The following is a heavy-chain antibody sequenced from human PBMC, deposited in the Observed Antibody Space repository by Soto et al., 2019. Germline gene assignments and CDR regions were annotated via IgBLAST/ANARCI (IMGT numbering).Heavy chain of an antibody. CDR2: INTGKGDT. J-gene: IGHJ5*02. CDR3: ARAIATYYSWFDP. V-gene: IGHV1-3*04. CDR1: GYTFTSYA. Sequence: SVKVSCKASGYTFTSYAIHWVRQAPGQRLEWMGWINTGKGDTKYSQKFQDRVTITRDTSASTAYMELSSLRCEDTAVHYCARAIATYYSWFDPWGQGTLVTVSS. D-gene: IGHD1-26*01.